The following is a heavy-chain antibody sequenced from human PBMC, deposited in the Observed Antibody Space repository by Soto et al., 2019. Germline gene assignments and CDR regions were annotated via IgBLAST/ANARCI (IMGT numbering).Heavy chain of an antibody. CDR2: IIPIFGTA. Sequence: VQLVQSGAEVKKPGSSVKVSCKASGGTFSSYAISWVRQAPGQGLEWMGGIIPIFGTANYAQKFQGRVTITADESTTTAYMELSSLRSEDTAVYYCARDPSSPISADYYYYGMDVWGQGTTVTVSS. CDR1: GGTFSSYA. J-gene: IGHJ6*02. V-gene: IGHV1-69*01. CDR3: ARDPSSPISADYYYYGMDV. D-gene: IGHD6-13*01.